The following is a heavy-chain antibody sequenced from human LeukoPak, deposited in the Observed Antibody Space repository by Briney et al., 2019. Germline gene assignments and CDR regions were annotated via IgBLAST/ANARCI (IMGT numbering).Heavy chain of an antibody. Sequence: SGGSLRLSCAASGFTFHDHWMHWVRQVPGEGLAWVARIDRDGSTTNYADSVKGRFTIARDNAKNTLNLLMTSLRPDDTAIYYCASGYYYGDSFDYWGQGALVTVSS. V-gene: IGHV3-74*01. CDR3: ASGYYYGDSFDY. D-gene: IGHD3-10*01. J-gene: IGHJ4*02. CDR2: IDRDGSTT. CDR1: GFTFHDHW.